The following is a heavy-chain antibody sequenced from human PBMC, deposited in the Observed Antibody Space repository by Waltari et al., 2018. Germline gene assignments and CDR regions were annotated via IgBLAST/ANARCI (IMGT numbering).Heavy chain of an antibody. D-gene: IGHD2-21*01. J-gene: IGHJ6*02. Sequence: QVQLVQSGAEVKKPGASVKISCKTSEYTFTSSYIHWVRQAPGQGLEWMGIIDPSGGSTIYAQKFQGRVTMTRDTSTSTVYMGLSSVGSEDTAVYYCALDRGALWMDVWGQGTTVTVSS. CDR3: ALDRGALWMDV. CDR1: EYTFTSSY. V-gene: IGHV1-46*01. CDR2: IDPSGGST.